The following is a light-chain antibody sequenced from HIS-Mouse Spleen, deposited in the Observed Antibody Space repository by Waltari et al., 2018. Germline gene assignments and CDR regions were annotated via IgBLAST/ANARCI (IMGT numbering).Light chain of an antibody. CDR1: ALPKKY. CDR3: YSTDSSGNHRV. J-gene: IGLJ2*01. V-gene: IGLV3-10*01. CDR2: EAS. Sequence: SYELTQPPSVSVSPGQTARITCSGDALPKKYAYWSQQKSGQAPVLVIYEASKRPSGIPERFSGSSSGTMATLTISGAQVEDEADYYCYSTDSSGNHRVFGGGTKLTVL.